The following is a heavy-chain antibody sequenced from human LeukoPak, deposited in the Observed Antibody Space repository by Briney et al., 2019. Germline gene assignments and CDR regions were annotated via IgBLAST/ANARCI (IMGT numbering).Heavy chain of an antibody. J-gene: IGHJ4*02. CDR2: INPDSGFT. CDR1: GYRFIYYY. V-gene: IGHV1-2*02. CDR3: APTAEAYTSNLHV. Sequence: ASVKVSCKPSGYRFIYYYMHWVRQAPGQGVEFMGWINPDSGFTNFAPTFQGRLTLSRDTSISTPYLQLRRLRFDDTAVYYCAPTAEAYTSNLHVWGLGSLVTVSS. D-gene: IGHD3-16*01.